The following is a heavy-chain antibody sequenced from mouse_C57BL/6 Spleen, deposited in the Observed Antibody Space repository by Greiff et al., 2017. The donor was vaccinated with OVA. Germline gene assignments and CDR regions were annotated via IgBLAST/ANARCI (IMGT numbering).Heavy chain of an antibody. D-gene: IGHD1-1*01. V-gene: IGHV5-4*01. J-gene: IGHJ2*01. CDR1: GFTFSSYA. CDR2: ISDGGSYT. Sequence: EVHLVESGGGLVTPGGSLKLSCAASGFTFSSYAMSWVRQTPEKRLEWVATISDGGSYTYYPDNVKGRFTISRDNAKNNLYLQMSHLKSEDTTMYYCARDNGSSYDDVDYWGQGTTLTVSS. CDR3: ARDNGSSYDDVDY.